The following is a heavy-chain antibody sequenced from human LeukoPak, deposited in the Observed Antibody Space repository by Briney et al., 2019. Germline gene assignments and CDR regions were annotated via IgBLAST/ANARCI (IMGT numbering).Heavy chain of an antibody. CDR3: AKEYNLAYCGGDCYYDP. V-gene: IGHV3-23*01. CDR1: GFIFSSYA. CDR2: ISGSGGST. J-gene: IGHJ5*02. D-gene: IGHD2-21*02. Sequence: GGSLRLSCAASGFIFSSYAMSGVRQAPGRGLEWVSAISGSGGSTYYEDSVKGRFTISRDNSKNTLYLQMNSLRAEDTAVYYCAKEYNLAYCGGDCYYDPWGQGTLVTVSS.